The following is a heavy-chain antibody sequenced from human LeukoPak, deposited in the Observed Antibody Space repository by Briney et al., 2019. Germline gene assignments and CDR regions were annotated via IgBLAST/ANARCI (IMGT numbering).Heavy chain of an antibody. CDR3: ARDSLWFGELFSSFDY. J-gene: IGHJ4*02. CDR1: GFTFSSYA. V-gene: IGHV3-30-3*01. D-gene: IGHD3-10*01. CDR2: ISYDGSNK. Sequence: PGGSLRLSCAASGFTFSSYAMHWVRQAPGKGLEWVAVISYDGSNKYYADSVKGRFTISRDNSKNTLYLQMNSLRAEDTAVYYCARDSLWFGELFSSFDYWGQGTLVTVSS.